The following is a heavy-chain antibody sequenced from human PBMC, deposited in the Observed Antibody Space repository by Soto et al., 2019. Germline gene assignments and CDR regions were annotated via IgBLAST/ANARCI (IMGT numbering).Heavy chain of an antibody. CDR2: ISYDGSNK. CDR1: GFTFSSYG. J-gene: IGHJ4*02. V-gene: IGHV3-30*18. D-gene: IGHD2-15*01. Sequence: QVQLVESGGGVVQPGRSLRLSCAASGFTFSSYGMHWVRQAPGKGLEWVAVISYDGSNKYYADSVKGRFTISRDYSKNTLYLPVNSLRAEDTAVYYCAKDLRSLEIVVVVAALDFWGQGTLVTVSS. CDR3: AKDLRSLEIVVVVAALDF.